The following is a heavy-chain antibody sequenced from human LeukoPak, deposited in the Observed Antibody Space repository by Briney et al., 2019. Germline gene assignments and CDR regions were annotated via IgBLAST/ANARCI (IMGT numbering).Heavy chain of an antibody. CDR3: ARLVSSSSASFDP. CDR2: IYYSGST. Sequence: PSETLSLTCTVSGGSISSSSNFWGRIRQPPGKGLEWIGSIYYSGSTYYNPSLKSRVTISVDTSKNQFSLKLSSVTAADPAVYYCARLVSSSSASFDPWGQGTLVTVSS. V-gene: IGHV4-39*01. CDR1: GGSISSSSNF. J-gene: IGHJ5*02. D-gene: IGHD6-6*01.